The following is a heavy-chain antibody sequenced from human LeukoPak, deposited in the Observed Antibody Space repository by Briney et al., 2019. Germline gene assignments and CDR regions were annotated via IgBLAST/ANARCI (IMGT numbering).Heavy chain of an antibody. J-gene: IGHJ4*02. Sequence: PGGSLRLSCAASGFTFSSYSMNWVRQAPGKGLEWVSSISSSSSYIYYADSVKGRFTISRDNAKNSLYLQMNSLRAEDTAVYYCATRGYYYNSSGYRHGDFDYWGQGTLVTVSS. CDR2: ISSSSSYI. V-gene: IGHV3-21*01. CDR3: ATRGYYYNSSGYRHGDFDY. D-gene: IGHD3-22*01. CDR1: GFTFSSYS.